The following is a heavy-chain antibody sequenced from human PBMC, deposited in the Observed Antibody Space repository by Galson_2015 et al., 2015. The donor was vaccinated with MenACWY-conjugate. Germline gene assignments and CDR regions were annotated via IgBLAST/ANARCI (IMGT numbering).Heavy chain of an antibody. D-gene: IGHD1-26*01. J-gene: IGHJ5*02. CDR3: AKDRKRLTASGPSNWFDP. V-gene: IGHV3-74*01. CDR2: INRDGNST. Sequence: SLRLSCAASGFTFSNYCMNWVRQAPGKGLVWVSRINRDGNSTNYADSVKGRFTISRDNPKNTLILQMNSLRVEDTAVYYCAKDRKRLTASGPSNWFDPWGQGTLVTVSS. CDR1: GFTFSNYC.